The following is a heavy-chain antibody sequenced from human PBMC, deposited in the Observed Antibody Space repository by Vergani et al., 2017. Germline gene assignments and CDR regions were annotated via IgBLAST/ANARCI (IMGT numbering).Heavy chain of an antibody. Sequence: QVQLVQSGAEVKKPGSSVKVSCKASGGPFKNSAFSWVRQVPGQGLEWMGRIITFFGTANYAQKFQGRVTITADESTSTAYMELSSLRSEDTAVYYCATAYPSRYGDYDYWGQGTLVTVSS. J-gene: IGHJ4*02. V-gene: IGHV1-69*13. CDR2: IITFFGTA. D-gene: IGHD4-17*01. CDR3: ATAYPSRYGDYDY. CDR1: GGPFKNSA.